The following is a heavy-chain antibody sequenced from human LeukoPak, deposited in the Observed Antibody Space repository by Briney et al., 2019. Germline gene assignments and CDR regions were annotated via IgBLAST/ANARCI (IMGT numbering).Heavy chain of an antibody. CDR3: VSGFLQWLY. CDR1: GFSFSNYW. CDR2: INPDGSNM. D-gene: IGHD3-3*01. V-gene: IGHV3-7*01. Sequence: GGSLTLSCAASGFSFSNYWMSWVRQAPGKGLEWVANINPDGSNMLYVDSVKGRFTISRDNAKNSLYLQMNNLGAEDTAVYFCVSGFLQWLYWGQGTLVTVSS. J-gene: IGHJ4*02.